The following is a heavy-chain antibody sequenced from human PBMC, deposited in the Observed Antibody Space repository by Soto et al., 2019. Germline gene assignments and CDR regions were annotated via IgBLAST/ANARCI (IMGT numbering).Heavy chain of an antibody. CDR3: ARVRYSSSSYYMDV. Sequence: EVQLVESGGGLVQPGGSLRLSCAASGFTFSSYSMNWVRQAPGKGLEWVSYISSSSSTIYYADSVKGRFTISRDNAKNSLYLQMNSLRAEDTAVYYCARVRYSSSSYYMDVWGKGPRSPSP. CDR1: GFTFSSYS. V-gene: IGHV3-48*01. J-gene: IGHJ6*03. CDR2: ISSSSSTI. D-gene: IGHD6-6*01.